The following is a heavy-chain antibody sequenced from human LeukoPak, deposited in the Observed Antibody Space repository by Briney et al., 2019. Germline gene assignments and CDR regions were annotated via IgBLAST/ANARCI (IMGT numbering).Heavy chain of an antibody. CDR3: ARGQQRYYDSTGHGA. Sequence: SETLSLTCTVSGGSISSYYWSWIRQPPGKGLEWIGYIYYSGSTKYNPSLKSRVTISIDTSKNQVSLKLTSVTAADTAVYYCARGQQRYYDSTGHGAWGQGTLVTVSS. CDR1: GGSISSYY. D-gene: IGHD3-22*01. J-gene: IGHJ4*02. CDR2: IYYSGST. V-gene: IGHV4-59*01.